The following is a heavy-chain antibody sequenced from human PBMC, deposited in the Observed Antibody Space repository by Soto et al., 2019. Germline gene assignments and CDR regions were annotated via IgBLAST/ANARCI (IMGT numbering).Heavy chain of an antibody. CDR2: IYYSGGT. J-gene: IGHJ4*02. CDR3: ARRVCGSNCYYFDH. CDR1: GGSISSSSYY. V-gene: IGHV4-39*01. D-gene: IGHD2-21*02. Sequence: QLQLQESGPGLVKPSETLSLTCTVSGGSISSSSYYWGWIRQPPGKGLEWIGNIYYSGGTYYNPSLKSRVTISVDTSKNQFSLKLSSVTAADTAVYYCARRVCGSNCYYFDHWGQGTLVTVSS.